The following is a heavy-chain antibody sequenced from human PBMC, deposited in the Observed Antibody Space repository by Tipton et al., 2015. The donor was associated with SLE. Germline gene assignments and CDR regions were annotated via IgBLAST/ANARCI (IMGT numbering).Heavy chain of an antibody. CDR3: ARDYHDFWSGYYSGDY. V-gene: IGHV4-59*11. CDR2: IYYSGST. J-gene: IGHJ4*02. Sequence: TLSLTCTVSGGSISSHYWSWIRQPPGKGLEWIGYIYYSGSTNYNPSLKSRVTVSVDTSKNQFSLKLSSVTAADTAVYYCARDYHDFWSGYYSGDYWGQGTLVTVSS. D-gene: IGHD3-3*01. CDR1: GGSISSHY.